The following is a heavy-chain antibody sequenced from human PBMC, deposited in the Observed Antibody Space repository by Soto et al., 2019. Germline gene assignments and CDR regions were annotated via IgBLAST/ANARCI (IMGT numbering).Heavy chain of an antibody. CDR1: GGSISSYY. D-gene: IGHD2-8*01. CDR2: IYYSGST. Sequence: ETLSLTCTVSGGSISSYYWSWIRQPPGKGLEWIGYIYYSGSTNYNPSLKSRVTISVDTSKNQFSLKLSSVTAADTAVYYCARARNGYYYYYMDVWGNGTTVTVSS. V-gene: IGHV4-59*01. CDR3: ARARNGYYYYYMDV. J-gene: IGHJ6*03.